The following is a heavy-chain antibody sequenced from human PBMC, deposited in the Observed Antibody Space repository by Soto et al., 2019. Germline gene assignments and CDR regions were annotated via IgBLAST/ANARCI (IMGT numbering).Heavy chain of an antibody. CDR2: LSGGGDTT. D-gene: IGHD2-21*01. Sequence: LRLSCAASGFTFSNFAMSWVRQAPGKGLEWVSALSGGGDTTYYADSVKGRFTISRDNSKNTLYLQMNSLRAEDTAVYYCAKYPEYIPSAGTYFDYWGQGTLVTVSS. CDR1: GFTFSNFA. J-gene: IGHJ4*02. CDR3: AKYPEYIPSAGTYFDY. V-gene: IGHV3-23*01.